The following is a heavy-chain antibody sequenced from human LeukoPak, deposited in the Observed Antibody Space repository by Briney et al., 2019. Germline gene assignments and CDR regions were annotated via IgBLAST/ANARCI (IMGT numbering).Heavy chain of an antibody. V-gene: IGHV3-74*01. Sequence: PLGSLRFSPAPSGFTPCNSWIHTGREAAGKGLGWVSRINPDGTITTYAASLKGRFTISRDNAQNTLFLQMNRVRSTDTTGYYCARGLITGSPNSCFWGRKTLLTVSS. J-gene: IGHJ1*01. CDR1: GFTPCNSW. CDR2: INPDGTIT. CDR3: ARGLITGSPNSCF. D-gene: IGHD1-26*01.